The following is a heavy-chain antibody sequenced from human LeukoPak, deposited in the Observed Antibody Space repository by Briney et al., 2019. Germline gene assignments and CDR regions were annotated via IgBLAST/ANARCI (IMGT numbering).Heavy chain of an antibody. Sequence: SGPTLVKPTQTLTLTCTFSGFSLSTSGVGVGWIRQPPGKALEWLALIYWDDDKRYSPSLKSRLTITKDTSKNQVVLTMTNMDPVDTATYYCAHIGQVLLWFGESLYNNWFDPWGQGTLVTVSS. CDR2: IYWDDDK. D-gene: IGHD3-10*01. J-gene: IGHJ5*02. CDR1: GFSLSTSGVG. CDR3: AHIGQVLLWFGESLYNNWFDP. V-gene: IGHV2-5*02.